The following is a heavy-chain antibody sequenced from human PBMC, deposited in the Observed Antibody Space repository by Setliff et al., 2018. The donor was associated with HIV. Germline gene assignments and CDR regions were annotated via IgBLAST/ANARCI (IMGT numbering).Heavy chain of an antibody. CDR1: GSSISSGGYY. CDR2: MSYSGTT. CDR3: ARSDSSGWWGEYNWFDP. D-gene: IGHD6-19*01. V-gene: IGHV4-31*03. J-gene: IGHJ5*02. Sequence: PSETLSLTCTVSGSSISSGGYYWSWIRQHPGEGLEWVGYMSYSGTTYYNPSLKTRIIMSMDTSKNQFSLKLTSVTAADTAMYYCARSDSSGWWGEYNWFDPWGQGTLVTVS.